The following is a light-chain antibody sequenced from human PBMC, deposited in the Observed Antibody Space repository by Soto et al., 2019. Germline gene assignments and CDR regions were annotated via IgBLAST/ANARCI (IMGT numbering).Light chain of an antibody. CDR1: QSIGNNY. CDR3: QQYAASPRT. J-gene: IGKJ1*01. V-gene: IGKV3-20*01. CDR2: GAS. Sequence: EIVLTQSPGTLSLSPRERATLSCRASQSIGNNYLAWYQHKPGQAPRLLIYGASNRAPGIPDRFSGSGSGPDFTLTIRRLEPEDFAIYYCQQYAASPRTFGQGTQVEVK.